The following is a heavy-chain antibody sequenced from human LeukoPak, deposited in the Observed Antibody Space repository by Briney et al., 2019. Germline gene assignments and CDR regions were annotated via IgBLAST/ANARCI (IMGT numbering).Heavy chain of an antibody. J-gene: IGHJ5*02. V-gene: IGHV5-51*01. D-gene: IGHD3-10*01. CDR2: IYPGDSDT. CDR1: GYSFTSYW. Sequence: GESLKISCKGSGYSFTSYWIGWVRQMPGKGLEWMGIIYPGDSDTRYSPSFQGQVTISADKSISTAYLPWSSLKASDTAMYYCARHARYGSGRYLSNWFDPWRQGTLVTVSP. CDR3: ARHARYGSGRYLSNWFDP.